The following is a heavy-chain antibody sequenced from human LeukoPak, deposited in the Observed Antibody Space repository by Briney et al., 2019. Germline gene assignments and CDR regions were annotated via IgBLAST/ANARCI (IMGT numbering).Heavy chain of an antibody. CDR3: ARGQRGYSYDTATNGYFDY. J-gene: IGHJ4*02. CDR2: ISSSSYI. CDR1: GFTFSSYS. D-gene: IGHD5-18*01. V-gene: IGHV3-21*01. Sequence: SGGSLRLSCAASGFTFSSYSMNWVRQAPGKGLEWVSSISSSSYIYYADSVKGRFTISRDNAKNSLYLQMNSLRAEDTAVYYCARGQRGYSYDTATNGYFDYWGQGTLVTVSS.